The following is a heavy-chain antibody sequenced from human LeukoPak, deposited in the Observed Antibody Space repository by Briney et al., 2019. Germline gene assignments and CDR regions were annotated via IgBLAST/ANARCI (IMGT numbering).Heavy chain of an antibody. CDR1: GFTFSSYS. D-gene: IGHD5-24*01. J-gene: IGHJ3*02. V-gene: IGHV3-21*01. CDR2: ISSSSSYI. CDR3: ARALEMATIEYAFDI. Sequence: PGGSLRLSCAASGFTFSSYSMNWVRLAPGKGLEWVSSISSSSSYIYYADSVKGRFTISRDNAKNSLYLQVNSLRAEDTAVYYCARALEMATIEYAFDIWGQGTMVTVSS.